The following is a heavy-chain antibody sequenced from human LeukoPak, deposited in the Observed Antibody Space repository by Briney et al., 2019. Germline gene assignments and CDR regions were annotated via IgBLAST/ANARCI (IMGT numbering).Heavy chain of an antibody. CDR1: GYTFTSYD. J-gene: IGHJ4*02. V-gene: IGHV1-18*01. D-gene: IGHD1-26*01. CDR3: ATYRWELPLRMEGFDY. Sequence: ASVKVSCKASGYTFTSYDINWVRQATGQGLEWMGWISAYNGNTNYAQKLQGRVTMTTDTSTSTAYMELRSLRSDDTAVYYCATYRWELPLRMEGFDYWGQGTLVTVSS. CDR2: ISAYNGNT.